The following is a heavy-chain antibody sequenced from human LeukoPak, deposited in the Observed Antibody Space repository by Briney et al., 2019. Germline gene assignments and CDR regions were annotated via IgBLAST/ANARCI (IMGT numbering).Heavy chain of an antibody. CDR1: GFTFSSYA. D-gene: IGHD3-22*01. CDR3: ARDRYYYDSSGYYYVGYFDY. V-gene: IGHV3-30-3*01. CDR2: ISYDGSNK. Sequence: GRSLRLSCAASGFTFSSYAMHWVRQAPGKGLEWVAVISYDGSNKYYADSVKGRFTISRDNSKNMPYLQMNSLRAEDTAVYYCARDRYYYDSSGYYYVGYFDYWGQGTLVTVSS. J-gene: IGHJ4*02.